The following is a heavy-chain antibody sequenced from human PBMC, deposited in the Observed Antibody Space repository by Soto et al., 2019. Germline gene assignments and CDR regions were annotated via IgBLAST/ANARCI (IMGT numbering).Heavy chain of an antibody. CDR3: TTGSVEGY. V-gene: IGHV3-15*07. D-gene: IGHD1-26*01. CDR1: GFTISSAW. Sequence: EVQLVESEGGSVKPGESLRLSCAVSGFTISSAWMNWVRQAPGKGLEWVGRIKTKTQGETTDYAAPVKGRFTISRDDSENTLSLQMNSLKIEDTAVYYCTTGSVEGYWGQGTLVTVSS. J-gene: IGHJ4*02. CDR2: IKTKTQGETT.